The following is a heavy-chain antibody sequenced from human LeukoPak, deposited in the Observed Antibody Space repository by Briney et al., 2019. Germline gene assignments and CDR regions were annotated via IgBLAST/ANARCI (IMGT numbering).Heavy chain of an antibody. V-gene: IGHV4-34*01. CDR1: GGSFSGYY. Sequence: SETLSLTCAVYGGSFSGYYWSWIRQPPGKGLDWIGEINHSGSTNYNPSLKSRVTISVDTSKNQFSLKLSSVTAADTAVYYCARGDATGFRYWGQGTLVTVSS. CDR3: ARGDATGFRY. J-gene: IGHJ4*02. D-gene: IGHD3-3*01. CDR2: INHSGST.